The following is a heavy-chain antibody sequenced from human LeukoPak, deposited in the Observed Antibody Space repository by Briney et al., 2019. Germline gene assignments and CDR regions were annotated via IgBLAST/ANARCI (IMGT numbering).Heavy chain of an antibody. V-gene: IGHV3-23*01. D-gene: IGHD4-17*01. CDR2: ISDTGDNT. CDR1: GFTFSSYA. CDR3: AKDPMTSVTTTAY. J-gene: IGHJ4*02. Sequence: GGSLRLSCAASGFTFSSYAMSWVRQAPGKGLEWVSSISDTGDNTYYADSVKGPFTISRDNSKNTLYLQMNSLRAEDTAVYYCAKDPMTSVTTTAYWGQGTLVTVSS.